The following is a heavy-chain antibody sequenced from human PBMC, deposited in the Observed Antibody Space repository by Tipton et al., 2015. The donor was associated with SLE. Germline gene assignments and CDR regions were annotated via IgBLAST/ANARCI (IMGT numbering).Heavy chain of an antibody. CDR2: IWYDGSNK. J-gene: IGHJ4*02. CDR1: GFTFSSYG. Sequence: SLRLSCAASGFTFSSYGMHWVRQAPGKGLEWVAVIWYDGSNKYYADSVKGRFTISRDNSKNTLYLQMNSLRAEDSAFYYCARNRGYDFWSGHYDYWGQGTPVTVSS. CDR3: ARNRGYDFWSGHYDY. V-gene: IGHV3-33*01. D-gene: IGHD3-3*01.